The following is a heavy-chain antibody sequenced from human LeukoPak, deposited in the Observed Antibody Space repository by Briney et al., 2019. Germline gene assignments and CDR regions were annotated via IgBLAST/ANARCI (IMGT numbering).Heavy chain of an antibody. CDR3: AKDYGDYGGFDY. Sequence: GGSLRLSCAASGFTFSSYSMHWVRQAPGKGLEWVAVISYDGSNKYYADSVKGRFTISRDNSKNTLYLQMNSLRAEDTAVYYCAKDYGDYGGFDYWGQGTLVTVSS. V-gene: IGHV3-30*18. CDR1: GFTFSSYS. D-gene: IGHD4-17*01. CDR2: ISYDGSNK. J-gene: IGHJ4*02.